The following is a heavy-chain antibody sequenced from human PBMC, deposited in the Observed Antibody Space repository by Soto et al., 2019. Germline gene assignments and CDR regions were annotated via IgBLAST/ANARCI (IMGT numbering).Heavy chain of an antibody. D-gene: IGHD3-9*01. Sequence: SETLSLTCAVYGGSFSGYYWSWIRQPPGKGLEWIGEINHSGSTNYNPSLKSRVTISVDTSKNQFSLKLSSVTAADTAVYYCARTRPMYFDWLSYNCLDPWCQGTQVTVSS. J-gene: IGHJ5*02. CDR3: ARTRPMYFDWLSYNCLDP. CDR2: INHSGST. CDR1: GGSFSGYY. V-gene: IGHV4-34*01.